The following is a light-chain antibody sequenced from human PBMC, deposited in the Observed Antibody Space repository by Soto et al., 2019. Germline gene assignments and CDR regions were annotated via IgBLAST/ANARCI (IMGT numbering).Light chain of an antibody. J-gene: IGKJ1*01. Sequence: EIVLTQSPVTLSVSPGERATLSCRASQSVSSNLAWYQQKPGQAPRLLIYGASTRANGVPARFSGGGSGTEFTLTFSSLQSEDFALYYGQQYRTFGQGTKVEI. CDR2: GAS. CDR1: QSVSSN. V-gene: IGKV3-15*01. CDR3: QQYRT.